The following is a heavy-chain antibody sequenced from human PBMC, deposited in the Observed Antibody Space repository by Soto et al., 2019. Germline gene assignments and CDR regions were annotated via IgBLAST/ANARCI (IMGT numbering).Heavy chain of an antibody. D-gene: IGHD2-21*02. Sequence: GGSLRLSCAASGFTFGSYWMSWVRQAPGKGLEWLANIKQDGSEKYYVDSVKGRFTISRDNAKNSLYLQMNSLKTEDTAVYYCTRHALQYCGGDCYLLPYFDLWGRGTLVTVSS. V-gene: IGHV3-7*03. CDR1: GFTFGSYW. CDR2: IKQDGSEK. CDR3: TRHALQYCGGDCYLLPYFDL. J-gene: IGHJ2*01.